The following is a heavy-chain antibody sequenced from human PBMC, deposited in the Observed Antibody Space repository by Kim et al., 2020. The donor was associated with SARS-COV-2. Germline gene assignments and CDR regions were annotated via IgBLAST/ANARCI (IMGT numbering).Heavy chain of an antibody. D-gene: IGHD3-3*01. CDR1: GFTFSSYS. CDR3: ARGGPELGTIFGVGIDPRAFMDG. V-gene: IGHV3-48*02. J-gene: IGHJ6*02. CDR2: IRSSSSTI. Sequence: GGSLRLSCAASGFTFSSYSMNWVRQAPGKGLEWVSYIRSSSSTIYYADSAKGRFTISRDNAKNTLYLQMNSLRDEDTAVYYCARGGPELGTIFGVGIDPRAFMDGGGQGTTVTASS.